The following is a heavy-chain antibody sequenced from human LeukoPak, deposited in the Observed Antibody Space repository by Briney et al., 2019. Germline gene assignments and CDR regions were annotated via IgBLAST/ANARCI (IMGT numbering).Heavy chain of an antibody. J-gene: IGHJ4*02. D-gene: IGHD5-18*01. V-gene: IGHV3-74*01. CDR2: INSDGTST. Sequence: PGGSLGLSCAASGFTFSSYWMHWVRQPPGKGLVWVSRINSDGTSTSYADSVKGRFAISRDNAENTLYLQMNSLRAEDTAVYYCARGASGYSYGWGQGTLVTVSS. CDR3: ARGASGYSYG. CDR1: GFTFSSYW.